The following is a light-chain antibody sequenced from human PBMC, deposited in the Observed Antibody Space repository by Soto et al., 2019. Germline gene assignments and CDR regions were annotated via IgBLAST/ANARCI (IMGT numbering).Light chain of an antibody. Sequence: DIQMTQSPSTLSASVGDGVTITCRANESILSWLAWYQQKPGKAPKLLIYKASSLQSGVPSRFSGSGSGTEFTLTISSLQPDDFATYYCQHYNSYPYTFGQGTKLEIK. J-gene: IGKJ2*01. CDR3: QHYNSYPYT. CDR1: ESILSW. CDR2: KAS. V-gene: IGKV1-5*03.